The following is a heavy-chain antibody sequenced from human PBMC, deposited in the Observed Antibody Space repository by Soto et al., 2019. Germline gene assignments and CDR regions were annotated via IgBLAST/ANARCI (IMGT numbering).Heavy chain of an antibody. V-gene: IGHV3-23*01. D-gene: IGHD5-12*01. Sequence: EVQLLESGGGLLQPGGSLRLSCAASGFTFNIYTMSWVRQAPGKGLEWVSGIGARGSDTYFPDSVKGRFTISRENAMDMVYLQMKSLRAEDTAVYFCAKGGTYHIGDFDSWGQGTLVTVSS. CDR3: AKGGTYHIGDFDS. CDR2: IGARGSDT. CDR1: GFTFNIYT. J-gene: IGHJ4*02.